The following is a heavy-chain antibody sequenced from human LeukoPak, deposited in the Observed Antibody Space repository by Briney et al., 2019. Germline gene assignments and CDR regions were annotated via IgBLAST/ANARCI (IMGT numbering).Heavy chain of an antibody. CDR2: INPNSGGT. CDR1: GYTFTGYY. Sequence: ASVKASCKASGYTFTGYYMHWVRQAPGQGLEWMGRINPNSGGTNYAQKFQGRVTMTRDTSISTAYMELSRLRSDDTAVYYCASDTAMVPGYFDYWGQGTLVTVSS. J-gene: IGHJ4*02. D-gene: IGHD5-18*01. CDR3: ASDTAMVPGYFDY. V-gene: IGHV1-2*06.